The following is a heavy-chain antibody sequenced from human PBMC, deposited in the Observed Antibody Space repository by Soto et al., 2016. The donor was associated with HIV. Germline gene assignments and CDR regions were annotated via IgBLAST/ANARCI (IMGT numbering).Heavy chain of an antibody. CDR2: ISDNGGXT. V-gene: IGHV3-64*01. CDR1: GFTFSTYA. CDR3: ARAFGLGSTFDI. J-gene: IGHJ3*02. D-gene: IGHD3-16*01. Sequence: EVQLVESGGGLVQPGGSLRLSCAASGFTFSTYAMHWVRQAPGKGLEYVSAISDNGGXTYYASSVKGRFTVSRDNSKNTLFLQMGSLRAEDMAVYYCARAFGLGSTFDIWGQGTMVTVSS.